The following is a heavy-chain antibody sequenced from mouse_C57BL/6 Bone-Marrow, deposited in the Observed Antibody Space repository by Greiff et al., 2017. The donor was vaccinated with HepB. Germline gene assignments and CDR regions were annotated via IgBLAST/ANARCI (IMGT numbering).Heavy chain of an antibody. CDR1: GFSLTSYG. V-gene: IGHV2-2*01. CDR3: ATIFGCYYYGSSRWYFDV. Sequence: QVQLQQSGPGLVQPSQSLSITCTVSGFSLTSYGVHWVRQSPGKGLEWLGVIWSGGSTNYNAAFISSLSISKDNSKSQVFFKMNSLQAYDTAIYYCATIFGCYYYGSSRWYFDVWGTGTTVTVSS. CDR2: IWSGGST. D-gene: IGHD1-1*01. J-gene: IGHJ1*03.